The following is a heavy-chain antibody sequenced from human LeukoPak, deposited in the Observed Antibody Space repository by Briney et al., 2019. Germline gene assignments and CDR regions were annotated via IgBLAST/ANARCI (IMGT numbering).Heavy chain of an antibody. J-gene: IGHJ3*02. Sequence: PGGSLRLSCAASGFTFSSYCMSWVRQAPGKGLEWVANIKQDGSEKYYVDSVKGRFTISRDNAKNSLYLQMNSLRAEDTALYYCAKVFEYSSSLGAFDIWGQGTMVTVSS. CDR2: IKQDGSEK. CDR1: GFTFSSYC. D-gene: IGHD6-6*01. V-gene: IGHV3-7*03. CDR3: AKVFEYSSSLGAFDI.